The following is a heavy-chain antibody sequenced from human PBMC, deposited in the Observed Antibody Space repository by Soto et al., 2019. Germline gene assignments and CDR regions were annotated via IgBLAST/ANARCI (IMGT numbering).Heavy chain of an antibody. V-gene: IGHV4-59*08. CDR1: GGSISGYY. J-gene: IGHJ4*02. CDR3: ARQRRDFDY. CDR2: IYSSGST. Sequence: SETLSLTCTVSGGSISGYYWSWIRQPPGKGLQWIGYIYSSGSTNYNPSPKSRVTISVDTSKNQFSLNLSSVTAADTAVYYCARQRRDFDYWGQGSLVT.